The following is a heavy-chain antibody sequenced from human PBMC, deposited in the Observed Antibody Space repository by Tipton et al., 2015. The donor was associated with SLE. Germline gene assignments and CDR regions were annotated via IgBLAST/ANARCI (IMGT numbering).Heavy chain of an antibody. CDR1: GGSFSGYY. V-gene: IGHV4-34*01. J-gene: IGHJ4*02. D-gene: IGHD6-19*01. CDR3: ASRRGSGWYDY. CDR2: INHSGST. Sequence: GLVKPSETLSLTCAVYGGSFSGYYWSWIRQPPGKGLEWIGEINHSGSTNYNPSLKSRVTISVDTSKNQFSLKLSSVTAADTAVYYCASRRGSGWYDYWGQGTLVTVSS.